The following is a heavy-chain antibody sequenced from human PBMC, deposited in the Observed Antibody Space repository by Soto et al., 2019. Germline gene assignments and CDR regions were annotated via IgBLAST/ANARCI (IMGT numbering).Heavy chain of an antibody. CDR2: VGSSGDVT. CDR3: AKHFVAGEVDY. Sequence: EVQLLESGGDLVQPGGSLRLSCVASGFTFSSYAMSWVRQAPGKGLEWVSIVGSSGDVTVYSDSVSGRFTISRDNSRNTLYLHMNSLTAEDTAVYYCAKHFVAGEVDYWGQGTLVTVSS. V-gene: IGHV3-23*01. D-gene: IGHD3-10*01. J-gene: IGHJ4*02. CDR1: GFTFSSYA.